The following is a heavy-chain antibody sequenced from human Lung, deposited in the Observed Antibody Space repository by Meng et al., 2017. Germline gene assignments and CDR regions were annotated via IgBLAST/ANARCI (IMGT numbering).Heavy chain of an antibody. V-gene: IGHV3-74*01. CDR2: INSDGSST. Sequence: GESLKISSAASGFTFSSYWMHWVRQAPGKGLVWVSRINSDGSSTSYADSVKGRFTISRDNAKNTLYLQMNSLRAEDTAVYYCARDRVFGVVINNNWFDPWGQGNLVNGAS. J-gene: IGHJ5*02. D-gene: IGHD3-3*01. CDR1: GFTFSSYW. CDR3: ARDRVFGVVINNNWFDP.